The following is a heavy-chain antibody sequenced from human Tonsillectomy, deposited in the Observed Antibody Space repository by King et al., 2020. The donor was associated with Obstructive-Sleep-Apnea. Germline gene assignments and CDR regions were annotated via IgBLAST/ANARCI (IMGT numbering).Heavy chain of an antibody. CDR1: GYSISNGYY. D-gene: IGHD2-2*01. CDR3: AGDIQPAATLNFDY. J-gene: IGHJ4*02. CDR2: IYYSGST. Sequence: LQLQESGPGLGIPSETLSLTCTVSGYSISNGYYWGWIRQPPGKVLEWIGSIYYSGSTYYNPSLKSRVTISVDTSKNQFSRKLSSVTAADTAVYYCAGDIQPAATLNFDYWGQGTLVTVSS. V-gene: IGHV4-38-2*02.